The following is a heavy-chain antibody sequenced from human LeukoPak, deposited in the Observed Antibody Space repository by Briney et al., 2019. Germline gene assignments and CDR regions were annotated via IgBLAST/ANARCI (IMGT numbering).Heavy chain of an antibody. D-gene: IGHD1-26*01. CDR3: ARGGWELPLHFDY. J-gene: IGHJ4*02. V-gene: IGHV4-30-2*01. Sequence: SQTLSFTCAVSGGSISSGGYSWSWIRQPPGKGLEWIGYIYHSGSTYYNPPLKSRVTISVDRSKNQFSLKLTSVTAADTAVYYCARGGWELPLHFDYWGQGTLVTVSS. CDR1: GGSISSGGYS. CDR2: IYHSGST.